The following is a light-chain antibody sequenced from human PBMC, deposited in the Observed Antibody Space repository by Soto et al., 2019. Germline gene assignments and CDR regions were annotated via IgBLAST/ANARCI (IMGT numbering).Light chain of an antibody. Sequence: EIVMTQSPATLSVSPGERATLSCRASQSVSSNLAWYQQKPGQAPRLLIYGASTRATGIPARFSGSGSGTEFTLTIGIPQSEDFAVYYCQQYNKFPSLTFGGGTKVEIK. CDR1: QSVSSN. J-gene: IGKJ4*01. V-gene: IGKV3-15*01. CDR2: GAS. CDR3: QQYNKFPSLT.